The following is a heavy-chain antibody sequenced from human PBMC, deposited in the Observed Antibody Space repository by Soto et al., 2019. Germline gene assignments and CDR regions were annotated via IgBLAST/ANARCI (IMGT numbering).Heavy chain of an antibody. CDR2: IKQDGSVK. CDR1: GFTFSSYW. CDR3: VRAIAAADSA. Sequence: PGGSLRLSCAASGFTFSSYWMSWVRQAPGKGLEWVANIKQDGSVKYYVDSVKGRFTISRDNAKNSLFLQMNSLRAEDTAVYYYVRAIAAADSAWGQGTLVTVSS. J-gene: IGHJ1*01. D-gene: IGHD6-13*01. V-gene: IGHV3-7*01.